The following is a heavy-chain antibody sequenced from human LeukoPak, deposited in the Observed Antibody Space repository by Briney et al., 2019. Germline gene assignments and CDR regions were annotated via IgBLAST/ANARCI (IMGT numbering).Heavy chain of an antibody. J-gene: IGHJ4*02. CDR3: ARVACSGGSCYAGASYYFDY. CDR2: IYYSGST. D-gene: IGHD2-15*01. CDR1: GGSISSYY. Sequence: SETLSLTCTVSGGSISSYYWSWIRQPPGKGLEWIGYIYYSGSTNYNPSLKSRVTISVDTSKNQFSPKLSSVTAADTAVYYCARVACSGGSCYAGASYYFDYWGQGTLVTVSS. V-gene: IGHV4-59*01.